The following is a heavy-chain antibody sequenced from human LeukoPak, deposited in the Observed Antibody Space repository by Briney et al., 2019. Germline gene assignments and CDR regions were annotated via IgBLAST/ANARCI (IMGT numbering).Heavy chain of an antibody. V-gene: IGHV1-24*01. CDR3: ATPGFSGGYYYAFHY. Sequence: ASVKVSCKVSGYTLTELSMHWVRQAPGKGLEWMGRFDPEDGETIYAQKFQGRLTVTADTSTDTAYMELSSLRSEDTAVYYCATPGFSGGYYYAFHYWGQGALVTVSS. CDR1: GYTLTELS. CDR2: FDPEDGET. J-gene: IGHJ4*02. D-gene: IGHD3-22*01.